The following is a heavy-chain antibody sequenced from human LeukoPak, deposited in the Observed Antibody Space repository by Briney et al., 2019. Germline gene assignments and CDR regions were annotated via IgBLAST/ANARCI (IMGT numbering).Heavy chain of an antibody. J-gene: IGHJ6*02. CDR2: IWYDGSNK. Sequence: GGSLRLSCAASGFAFSSYAMHWVRQAPGKGLEWVAVIWYDGSNKYYADSVKGRFTISRDNSKNTLYLQMNSLRAEDTAVYYCARAPRGYYSYYYYGMDVWGQGTTVTVSS. D-gene: IGHD3-22*01. CDR3: ARAPRGYYSYYYYGMDV. CDR1: GFAFSSYA. V-gene: IGHV3-33*08.